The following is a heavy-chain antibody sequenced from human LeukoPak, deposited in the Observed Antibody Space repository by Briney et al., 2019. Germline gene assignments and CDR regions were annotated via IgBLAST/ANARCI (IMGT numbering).Heavy chain of an antibody. CDR2: IIPIFGIA. J-gene: IGHJ6*02. D-gene: IGHD5-12*01. V-gene: IGHV1-69*04. CDR1: GGTFSSYA. CDR3: ARAVYVAPRPYYHGMDV. Sequence: ASVKVSCKASGGTFSSYAISWVRRAPGQGLEWMGRIIPIFGIANYAQKFQGRVTITADKSTSTAYMELSSLRSEDTAVYYCARAVYVAPRPYYHGMDVWGQGTTVTVSS.